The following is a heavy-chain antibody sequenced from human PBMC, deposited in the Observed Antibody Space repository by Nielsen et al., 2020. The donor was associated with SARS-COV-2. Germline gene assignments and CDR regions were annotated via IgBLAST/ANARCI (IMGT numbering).Heavy chain of an antibody. CDR2: IPYDGSNK. D-gene: IGHD3-10*01. CDR1: GFTFSSYA. J-gene: IGHJ4*02. Sequence: GGSLRLSCAASGFTFSSYAMHWVRQAPGKGLEWVAVIPYDGSNKYYADSVKGRFTISRDNSKNTLYLQMNSLRAEDTAVYYCAREPRLIGALDYWGQGTLVTVSS. V-gene: IGHV3-30-3*01. CDR3: AREPRLIGALDY.